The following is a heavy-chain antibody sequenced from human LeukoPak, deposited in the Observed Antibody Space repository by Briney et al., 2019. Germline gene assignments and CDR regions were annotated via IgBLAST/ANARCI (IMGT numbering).Heavy chain of an antibody. CDR3: ARSSGSNYYYYYMDV. J-gene: IGHJ6*03. V-gene: IGHV3-23*01. CDR1: GFTFTSYG. D-gene: IGHD6-19*01. CDR2: ISGSGGNT. Sequence: GGTLRLSCAASGFTFTSYGMSWVRQAPGKGLEWVSGISGSGGNTYYADSVKGRFTISRDNSKNTLYLQMNSLRAEDTAVYYCARSSGSNYYYYYMDVWGKGTTVTISS.